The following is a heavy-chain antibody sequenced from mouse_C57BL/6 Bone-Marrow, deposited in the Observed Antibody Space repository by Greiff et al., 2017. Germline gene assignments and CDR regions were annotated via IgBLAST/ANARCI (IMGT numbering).Heavy chain of an antibody. CDR1: GYTFTSYW. Sequence: VKLQQPGAELVRPGSSVKLSCKASGYTFTSYWMHWVKQRPIQGLEWIGNIDPSDSETHYNQKFKDKATLTVDKSSSTAYMQLSSLTSEDSAVYYCARSPYDYYRYCDVWGTGTTVTVSS. J-gene: IGHJ1*03. CDR2: IDPSDSET. D-gene: IGHD2-4*01. CDR3: ARSPYDYYRYCDV. V-gene: IGHV1-52*01.